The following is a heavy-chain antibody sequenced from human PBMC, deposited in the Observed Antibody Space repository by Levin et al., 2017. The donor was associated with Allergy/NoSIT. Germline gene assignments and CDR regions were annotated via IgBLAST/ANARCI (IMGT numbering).Heavy chain of an antibody. V-gene: IGHV5-51*01. CDR1: GYIFSNYW. CDR3: ARPRDLVSTGYRGRDAFDL. CDR2: INPGDSDT. Sequence: GASVKVSCKASGYIFSNYWVGWVRQTSGKGLEWMGLINPGDSDTRYSPSFRGQVSFSVDKSISTAYLQWSSLKASDTGIYYCARPRDLVSTGYRGRDAFDLWGPGTMVNVSS. J-gene: IGHJ3*01. D-gene: IGHD5-18*01.